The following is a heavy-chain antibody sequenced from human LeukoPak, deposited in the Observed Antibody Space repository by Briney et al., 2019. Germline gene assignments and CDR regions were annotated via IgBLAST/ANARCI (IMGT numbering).Heavy chain of an antibody. J-gene: IGHJ4*02. CDR3: AVGPNHYYFGD. D-gene: IGHD1-14*01. CDR2: VHNSGTT. V-gene: IGHV4-59*01. CDR1: GGSTSSYY. Sequence: SETLSLTCTVSGGSTSSYYWSWIRQPPGKGPEWIGNVHNSGTTNYNPSLKSRVTILLDRAKNQFSLKLTSMTAADTAVYFCAVGPNHYYFGDWGQGTLVTVSS.